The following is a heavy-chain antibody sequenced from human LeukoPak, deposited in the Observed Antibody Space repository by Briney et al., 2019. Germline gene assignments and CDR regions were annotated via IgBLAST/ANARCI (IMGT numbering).Heavy chain of an antibody. D-gene: IGHD6-13*01. CDR3: ARDPRGSSSWNYYYYMDV. V-gene: IGHV1-18*01. J-gene: IGHJ6*03. Sequence: ASVKVSCKASGYTFNTYGITWVRQAPGQGLEWMGWISGYNGKTKYAQKLQDRVTMTTDTSTTTAYMELSRLRSDDTAVYYCARDPRGSSSWNYYYYMDVWGKGTTVTVSS. CDR1: GYTFNTYG. CDR2: ISGYNGKT.